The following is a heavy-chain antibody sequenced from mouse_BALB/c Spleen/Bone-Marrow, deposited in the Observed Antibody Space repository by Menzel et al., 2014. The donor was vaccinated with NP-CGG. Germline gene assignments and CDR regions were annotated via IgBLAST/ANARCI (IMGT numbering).Heavy chain of an antibody. CDR3: ARRNRDYYAMDY. CDR2: INPGCGGT. J-gene: IGHJ4*01. Sequence: LQLVESGAELVRPGTSVKVSCKASGHAFTNYLLAWVKQRPGQGLEWIGVINPGCGGTKYNEKFKGKATLTVDESSSTAYMQLSRLTSDDSAVYFCARRNRDYYAMDYWRQGPSGTVSS. V-gene: IGHV1-54*01. CDR1: GHAFTNYL.